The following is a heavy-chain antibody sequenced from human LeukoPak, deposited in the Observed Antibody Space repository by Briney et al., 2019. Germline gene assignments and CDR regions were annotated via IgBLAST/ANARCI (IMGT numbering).Heavy chain of an antibody. D-gene: IGHD3-22*01. J-gene: IGHJ3*02. CDR1: GGSSSNYY. Sequence: TSETLSLTCTVSGGSSSNYYWSWIRQPAEKGLEWIGRIYSSGSTNYNPSLKSRVTMSVDTSKNQFSLRLSSVTAADAAVYYCARDYYYDSSGSLNDAFDIWGQGTMVTVSS. CDR3: ARDYYYDSSGSLNDAFDI. CDR2: IYSSGST. V-gene: IGHV4-4*07.